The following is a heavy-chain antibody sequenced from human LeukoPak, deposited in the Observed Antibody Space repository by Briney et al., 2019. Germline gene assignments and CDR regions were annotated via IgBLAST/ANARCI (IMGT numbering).Heavy chain of an antibody. Sequence: SETLSLTCAVYGGSFSGYYWSWIRQPPGKGLEWIGEINHSGSTNYNPSLKSRVTISVDTSKNQFSLKLSSATAADTAVYYCARGSKYYDILGWGQGTLVTVSS. J-gene: IGHJ4*02. CDR1: GGSFSGYY. V-gene: IGHV4-34*01. D-gene: IGHD3-9*01. CDR3: ARGSKYYDILG. CDR2: INHSGST.